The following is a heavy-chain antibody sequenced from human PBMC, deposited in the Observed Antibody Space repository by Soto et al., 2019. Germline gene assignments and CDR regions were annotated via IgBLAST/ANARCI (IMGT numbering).Heavy chain of an antibody. V-gene: IGHV1-8*01. CDR3: ARGLHTYDFWSGHNWFDP. J-gene: IGHJ5*02. CDR1: GYTFTSYD. D-gene: IGHD3-3*01. Sequence: ASVKVSCKASGYTFTSYDINWVRQATGQGLEWMGWMNPNSGNTGYAQKFQGRVTMTRNTSISTAYMELSSLRSEDTAVYYCARGLHTYDFWSGHNWFDPWGQGTLVTVSS. CDR2: MNPNSGNT.